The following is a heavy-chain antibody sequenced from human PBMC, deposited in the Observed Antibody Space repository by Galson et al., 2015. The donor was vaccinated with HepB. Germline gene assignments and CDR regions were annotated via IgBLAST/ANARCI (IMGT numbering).Heavy chain of an antibody. CDR1: GFTFTNYG. V-gene: IGHV3-30*03. CDR2: VSHDGNFK. Sequence: SLRLSCAASGFTFTNYGMHWVRQAPGKGLEWVAVVSHDGNFKDYADSVKGRFTISRDDSQKTLHLQMNSLGAEDTAVYHCATEDCSGGLCLGHWGQGTLVTVPS. D-gene: IGHD2-15*01. J-gene: IGHJ4*02. CDR3: ATEDCSGGLCLGH.